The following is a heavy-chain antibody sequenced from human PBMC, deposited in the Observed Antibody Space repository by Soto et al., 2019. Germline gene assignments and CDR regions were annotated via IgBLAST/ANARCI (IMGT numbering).Heavy chain of an antibody. CDR2: IYPGDSDT. Sequence: GESLKISCKGSGYRFTNYWIGWVRQMPGKGLEWMGIIYPGDSDTRYSPSFQGQVTISADKSINSVYLQWNSLKASDTATYYCARLGFNYDFLSGYYNVHHYYGIDVWGQGTTVTVSS. J-gene: IGHJ6*02. V-gene: IGHV5-51*01. CDR1: GYRFTNYW. CDR3: ARLGFNYDFLSGYYNVHHYYGIDV. D-gene: IGHD3-3*01.